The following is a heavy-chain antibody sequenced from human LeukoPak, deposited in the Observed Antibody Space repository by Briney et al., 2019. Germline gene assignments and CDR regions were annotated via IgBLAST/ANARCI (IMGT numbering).Heavy chain of an antibody. D-gene: IGHD4-17*01. V-gene: IGHV3-21*01. J-gene: IGHJ6*03. CDR3: ARRGTTVTTFAMYYYYYMDV. Sequence: GGSLRLSCAASGFTFSSYSMNWVRQAPGKGPEWVSSISSSSSYIYYADSAKGRFTISRDNAKNSLYLQMNSLRAEDTAVYYCARRGTTVTTFAMYYYYYMDVWGKGTTVTISS. CDR2: ISSSSSYI. CDR1: GFTFSSYS.